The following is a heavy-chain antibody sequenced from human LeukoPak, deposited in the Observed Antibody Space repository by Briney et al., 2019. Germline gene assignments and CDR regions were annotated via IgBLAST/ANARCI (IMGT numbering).Heavy chain of an antibody. CDR3: ARYADYDSSGYSPPQFDY. V-gene: IGHV5-10-1*01. CDR1: GYSFTSYW. J-gene: IGHJ4*02. Sequence: GESLKISCKGSGYSFTSYWISWVRQLPGKGLEWMGRIDPSDSYTNYSPSFQGHVTISADKSISTAYLQWSSLKASDTAMYYCARYADYDSSGYSPPQFDYWGQGTLVTVSS. CDR2: IDPSDSYT. D-gene: IGHD3-22*01.